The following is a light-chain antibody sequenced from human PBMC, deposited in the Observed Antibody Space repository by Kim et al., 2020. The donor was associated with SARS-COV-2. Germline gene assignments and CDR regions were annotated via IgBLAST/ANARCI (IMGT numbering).Light chain of an antibody. CDR1: QSVGRSS. CDR2: DTS. V-gene: IGKV3-20*01. Sequence: EIVLTQSPGTLSSSPGERATLSCRASQSVGRSSLAWYQQKPGRTPRLLIYDTSSRATGIPDRFSGSGSGTDFALTISRLDPEDFAVYYCQQYGSAPVTFGQGTKLEI. CDR3: QQYGSAPVT. J-gene: IGKJ2*01.